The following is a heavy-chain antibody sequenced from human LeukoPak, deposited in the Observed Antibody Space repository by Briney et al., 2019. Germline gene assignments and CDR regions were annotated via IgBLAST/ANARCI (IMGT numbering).Heavy chain of an antibody. CDR1: GGSISSSNW. J-gene: IGHJ4*02. CDR2: INHSGST. CDR3: ARAGWFGEFYGPLDF. D-gene: IGHD3-10*01. Sequence: SETLSLTCAVSGGSISSSNWWNWVRQPPGKGLEWIGEINHSGSTNYNPSLKSRVTMSVDTSKNQFSLKLTSVRAADTAVYYCARAGWFGEFYGPLDFWGRGSLVTVSS. V-gene: IGHV4-4*02.